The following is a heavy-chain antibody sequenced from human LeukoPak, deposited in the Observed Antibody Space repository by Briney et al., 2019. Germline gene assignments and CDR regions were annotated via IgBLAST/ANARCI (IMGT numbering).Heavy chain of an antibody. CDR3: ASTSAAGRAIDY. CDR1: GYTFTAYY. J-gene: IGHJ4*02. D-gene: IGHD6-13*01. Sequence: GASVKVSCKASGYTFTAYYVHWVRQAPGQGLEWIGWINPNSGGTNYAQKFQGRVTMTRDTSISTAYMELSRLRSDDTAVYYCASTSAAGRAIDYWGQGTLVTVSS. V-gene: IGHV1-2*02. CDR2: INPNSGGT.